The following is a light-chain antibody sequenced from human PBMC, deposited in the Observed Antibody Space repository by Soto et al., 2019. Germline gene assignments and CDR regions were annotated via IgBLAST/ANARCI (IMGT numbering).Light chain of an antibody. V-gene: IGKV3D-20*02. CDR2: DAS. Sequence: EIVLTQSPGTLSLSPGERATLSCRASQSIISRYLAWYQHKPGQAPSLLIYDASNRATGIPARFSGSGSGTDFILTISSLEPEDSGVYYCQQRNDWVTFGGGTKVDIK. J-gene: IGKJ4*01. CDR1: QSIISRY. CDR3: QQRNDWVT.